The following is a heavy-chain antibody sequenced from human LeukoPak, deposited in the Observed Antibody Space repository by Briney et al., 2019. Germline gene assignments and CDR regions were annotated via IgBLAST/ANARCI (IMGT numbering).Heavy chain of an antibody. Sequence: SQTLSLTCTVSGGSISSGSYYWSWIRQPAGKGLEWIGRIYTSGGTNYNPSLKSRVTISVDTSKNQFSLKLSSVTAADTAVYYCARGPGYYGSGSYYRPFDPWGQGTLVTVSS. V-gene: IGHV4-61*02. J-gene: IGHJ5*02. CDR1: GGSISSGSYY. CDR2: IYTSGGT. CDR3: ARGPGYYGSGSYYRPFDP. D-gene: IGHD3-10*01.